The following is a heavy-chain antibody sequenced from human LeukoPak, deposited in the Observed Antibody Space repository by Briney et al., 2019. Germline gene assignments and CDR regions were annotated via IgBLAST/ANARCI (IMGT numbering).Heavy chain of an antibody. D-gene: IGHD3-16*01. CDR3: ARDVSAGGTNWFDP. V-gene: IGHV1-2*02. CDR1: GYTFTGYY. Sequence: ASVKVSCKASGYTFTGYYIHWVRQAPGQGLEWMGWINPNSGGPNYAQKFQGRVTMTRDTSISTASMEMSRLRSDDTAVYYCARDVSAGGTNWFDPWGQGTLVTVSS. J-gene: IGHJ5*02. CDR2: INPNSGGP.